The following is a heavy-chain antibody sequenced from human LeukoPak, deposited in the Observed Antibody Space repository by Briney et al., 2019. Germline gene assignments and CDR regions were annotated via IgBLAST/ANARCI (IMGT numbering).Heavy chain of an antibody. CDR2: ISAYNGNT. CDR3: ARHYYDILTGYRHFDY. Sequence: GASVKVSCKASGYTFTSYGISWVRQAPGQGLEWMGWISAYNGNTNYAQKLQGRVTMITDTSTSTAYMELRSLRSDDTAVYYCARHYYDILTGYRHFDYWGQGTLVTVSS. CDR1: GYTFTSYG. V-gene: IGHV1-18*04. D-gene: IGHD3-9*01. J-gene: IGHJ4*02.